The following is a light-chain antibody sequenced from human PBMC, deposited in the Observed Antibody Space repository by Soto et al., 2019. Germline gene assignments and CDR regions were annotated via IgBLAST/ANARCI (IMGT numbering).Light chain of an antibody. Sequence: EIVMTQSPATLSVSPGERATLSCRAIQSVSNNYLAWYQQKAGQAPRPLIYAASSRATGFPARFSGSGSGTEFNLTISSLQSEDFGVYYCQQYNNWPRATFGGGTKVDI. CDR1: QSVSNN. CDR2: AAS. V-gene: IGKV3-15*01. CDR3: QQYNNWPRAT. J-gene: IGKJ4*01.